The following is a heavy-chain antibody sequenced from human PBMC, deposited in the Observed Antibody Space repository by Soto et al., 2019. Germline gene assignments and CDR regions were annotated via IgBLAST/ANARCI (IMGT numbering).Heavy chain of an antibody. CDR1: GPSISSSSYY. D-gene: IGHD4-17*01. CDR2: IYYSGST. V-gene: IGHV4-39*01. CDR3: ARQNYGDYYYYGMDD. J-gene: IGHJ6*02. Sequence: PSETLSPTCTVSGPSISSSSYYWGWIRETPGKGLEWIGSIYYSGSTHYNQTIKSRVPISVDTSKNQISLKLSSVTAADTAVYYCARQNYGDYYYYGMDDWGQGTTVTVSS.